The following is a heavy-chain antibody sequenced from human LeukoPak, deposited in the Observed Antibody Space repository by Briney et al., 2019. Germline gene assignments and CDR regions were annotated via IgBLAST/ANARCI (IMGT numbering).Heavy chain of an antibody. V-gene: IGHV4-34*01. CDR1: GGSFSGYY. D-gene: IGHD3-3*01. CDR3: ASTYYDFWSGSSEAFDI. CDR2: INHSGST. Sequence: SETLSLTCAVYGGSFSGYYWSWIRQPPGKGLEWIGEINHSGSTNYNPSLKSRVTISVDTSKNQFSLKLSSVTAADTAVYYCASTYYDFWSGSSEAFDIWGQGTMVTVSS. J-gene: IGHJ3*02.